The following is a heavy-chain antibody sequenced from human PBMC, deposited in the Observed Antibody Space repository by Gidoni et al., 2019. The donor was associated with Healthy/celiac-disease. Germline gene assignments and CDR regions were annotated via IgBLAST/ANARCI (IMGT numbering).Heavy chain of an antibody. V-gene: IGHV4-34*01. D-gene: IGHD3-3*01. CDR3: ARAFFRAFDI. CDR1: GGSFSGYY. CDR2: INHSGST. Sequence: QVQLQQWGAGLLKPAETRSLTCAGDGGSFSGYYWSWIRQPPGKGLEWIGEINHSGSTNYNPSLKSRVTISVDTSKNQFSLKLRSVTAADTSVYSCARAFFRAFDIWGQGTMVTVSS. J-gene: IGHJ3*02.